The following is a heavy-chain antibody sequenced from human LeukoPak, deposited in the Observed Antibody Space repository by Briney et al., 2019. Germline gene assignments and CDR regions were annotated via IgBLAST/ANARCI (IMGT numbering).Heavy chain of an antibody. D-gene: IGHD2-2*02. CDR3: AREYCTTNNCYNWGLGY. Sequence: GPCLSPAHAPSAPSFSTYTMRCVRHAPGEGLGYVSGIASNGGTKDYANSVKGRFTISRDNSKNTVYLQMGSLRAEDMAVYYCAREYCTTNNCYNWGLGYWGQGTLVTVSS. CDR1: APSFSTYT. CDR2: IASNGGTK. V-gene: IGHV3-64*01. J-gene: IGHJ4*02.